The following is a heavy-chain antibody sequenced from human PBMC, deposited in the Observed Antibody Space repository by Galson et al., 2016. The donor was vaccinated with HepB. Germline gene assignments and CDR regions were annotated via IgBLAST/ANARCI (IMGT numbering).Heavy chain of an antibody. CDR3: ARGTYYDSATRFDP. CDR2: INHSGNT. CDR1: GGTLNGYY. J-gene: IGHJ5*02. Sequence: SETLSLTCGVFGGTLNGYYWTWIRQPPGKGLEWIGEINHSGNTNYNPSLKSRVTLSVDMSKKQFTLELTSVTAADTAIYYCARGTYYDSATRFDPWGQGTLVTVAS. V-gene: IGHV4-34*01. D-gene: IGHD3-3*01.